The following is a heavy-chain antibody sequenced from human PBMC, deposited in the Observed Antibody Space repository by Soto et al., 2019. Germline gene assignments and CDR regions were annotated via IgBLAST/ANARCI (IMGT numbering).Heavy chain of an antibody. V-gene: IGHV5-10-1*01. CDR3: ARQGGYCSSTSCRSSYYYGMDV. Sequence: GESLKISCKGSGYSFTSYWISWVRQMPGKGLEWMGRIDPSDSYTNYSPSFQGHVTISADKSISTAYLQWSSLKASDTAMYYCARQGGYCSSTSCRSSYYYGMDVWGQGTTVTVSS. D-gene: IGHD2-2*01. CDR1: GYSFTSYW. J-gene: IGHJ6*02. CDR2: IDPSDSYT.